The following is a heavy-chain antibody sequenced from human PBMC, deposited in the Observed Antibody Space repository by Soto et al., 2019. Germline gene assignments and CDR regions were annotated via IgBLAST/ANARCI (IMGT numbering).Heavy chain of an antibody. CDR1: GGSISSYY. Sequence: TLSLTCTVSGGSISSYYWSWIRQPPGKGLEWIGYIYYSGSTNYNPSLKSRVTISVDTSKNQFSLKLSSVTAADTAVYYCARENRNHYYYYGMDVWGQGTTVTVSS. J-gene: IGHJ6*02. V-gene: IGHV4-59*01. CDR3: ARENRNHYYYYGMDV. CDR2: IYYSGST.